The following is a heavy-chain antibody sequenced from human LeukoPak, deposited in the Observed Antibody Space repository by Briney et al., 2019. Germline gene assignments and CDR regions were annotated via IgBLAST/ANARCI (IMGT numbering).Heavy chain of an antibody. CDR2: IKQDGSEK. J-gene: IGHJ4*02. Sequence: GGSLRLSCAASGFTFSSYWMSWVRQAPGKGLEWVANIKQDGSEKYYVDSVKGRFTISRDNAKNSLYLQMNSLRAEDTAVYYCARVPNRRITIFGVVSKAPPGDYLVQGSLVTVSS. D-gene: IGHD3-3*01. V-gene: IGHV3-7*01. CDR1: GFTFSSYW. CDR3: ARVPNRRITIFGVVSKAPPGDY.